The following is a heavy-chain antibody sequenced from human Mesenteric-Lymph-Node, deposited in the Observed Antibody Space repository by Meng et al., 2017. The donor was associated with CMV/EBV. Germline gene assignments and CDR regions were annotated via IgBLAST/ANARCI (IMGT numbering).Heavy chain of an antibody. CDR2: INSDGSST. CDR1: GFTFSRYW. CDR3: ARDRGHDFWSGYHGLYYYGMDV. J-gene: IGHJ6*02. Sequence: GESLKISCAASGFTFSRYWMHWVRQAPGQGLVWVSRINSDGSSTNYADSVKGRFTISRDNAKNTLYLHMNSLRAEDTAVYYCARDRGHDFWSGYHGLYYYGMDVWGQGTTVTVSS. D-gene: IGHD3-3*01. V-gene: IGHV3-74*01.